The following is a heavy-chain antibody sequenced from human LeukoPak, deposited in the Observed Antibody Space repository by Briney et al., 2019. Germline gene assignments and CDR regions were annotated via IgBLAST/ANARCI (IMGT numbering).Heavy chain of an antibody. CDR2: FDPEDGET. Sequence: ASVKVSCKVSGYTLTESSMHWVRQAPGKGLEWMGGFDPEDGETIYAQKFQGRVTMTEDTSTDTAYMELSSLRSEDTAVYYCATDVKSGSHLLGMDVWGQGTTVTVSS. D-gene: IGHD1-26*01. V-gene: IGHV1-24*01. CDR3: ATDVKSGSHLLGMDV. J-gene: IGHJ6*02. CDR1: GYTLTESS.